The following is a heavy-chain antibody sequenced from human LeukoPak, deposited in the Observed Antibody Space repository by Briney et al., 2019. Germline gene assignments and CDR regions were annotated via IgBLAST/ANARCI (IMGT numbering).Heavy chain of an antibody. J-gene: IGHJ4*02. CDR3: ARAGYDFPLF. V-gene: IGHV4-31*03. Sequence: SETLSLTCTVSGGSINNDDYYWSWIRQHPERGLEWIWHIYYSGNTYYNPSLKSRVTISVDTSKNQFSLKLRSVTAADTAVYFCARAGYDFPLFWGQGTLVTVSS. CDR1: GGSINNDDYY. D-gene: IGHD3-3*01. CDR2: IYYSGNT.